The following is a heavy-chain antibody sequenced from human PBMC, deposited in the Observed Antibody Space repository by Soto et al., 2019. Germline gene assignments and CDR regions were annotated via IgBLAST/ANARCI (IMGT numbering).Heavy chain of an antibody. D-gene: IGHD6-6*01. V-gene: IGHV1-69*06. CDR1: GGTFSSYS. CDR2: IIPIFGTA. CDR3: AIASSIAARRGNWFDP. J-gene: IGHJ5*02. Sequence: ASVKVSCKASGGTFSSYSISWVLQAPGQGLEWMGGIIPIFGTANYAQKFQGRVTITADKSTSTAYMELSSLRSEDTAVYYCAIASSIAARRGNWFDPWGQGTLVTVSS.